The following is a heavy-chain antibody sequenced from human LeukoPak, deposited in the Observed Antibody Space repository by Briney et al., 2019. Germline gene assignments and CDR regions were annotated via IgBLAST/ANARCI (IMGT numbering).Heavy chain of an antibody. CDR1: GYTFTSYY. J-gene: IGHJ4*02. CDR3: ALGYSSGWYYFDY. CDR2: INPSGGST. D-gene: IGHD6-19*01. Sequence: ASVKLSCTASGYTFTSYYMHWVRQAPGQGLEWMGIINPSGGSTSYAQKFQGRVTMTRDTSTSTVYMELSSLRSEDTAVYYCALGYSSGWYYFDYWGQGTLVTVSS. V-gene: IGHV1-46*03.